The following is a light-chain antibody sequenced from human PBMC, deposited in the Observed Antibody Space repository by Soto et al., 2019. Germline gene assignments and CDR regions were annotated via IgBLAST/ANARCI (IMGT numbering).Light chain of an antibody. CDR1: QSISSW. Sequence: DIQMTQSPSTLSAPVGDRVTITCRASQSISSWLAWYQQKPGNAPNLLIYRASNLESGVPSRFSGSGSGTEFPLTISSLQPDDFATYYCQQYNSYWTFGQGTKVDIK. CDR3: QQYNSYWT. V-gene: IGKV1-5*03. J-gene: IGKJ1*01. CDR2: RAS.